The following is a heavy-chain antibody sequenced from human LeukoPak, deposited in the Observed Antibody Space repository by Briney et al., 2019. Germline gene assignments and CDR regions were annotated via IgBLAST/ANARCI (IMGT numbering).Heavy chain of an antibody. CDR3: ARDSSPYYYGSGSYYNDNNWFDP. CDR1: GYTFTSYF. V-gene: IGHV1-46*01. Sequence: ASVKVSCKASGYTFTSYFMHCVRQAPGQGLEWMGIINPSGGSTSYAQKFQGRVTMTRDTSTSTVYMELSSLRSEDTAVYFCARDSSPYYYGSGSYYNDNNWFDPWGQGTLVTVSS. D-gene: IGHD3-10*01. J-gene: IGHJ5*02. CDR2: INPSGGST.